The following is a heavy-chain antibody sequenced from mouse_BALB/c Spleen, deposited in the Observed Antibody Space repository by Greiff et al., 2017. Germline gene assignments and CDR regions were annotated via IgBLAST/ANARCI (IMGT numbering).Heavy chain of an antibody. CDR1: GFTFSSYA. CDR3: ARGVRSRCGYLDY. V-gene: IGHV5-6-5*01. J-gene: IGHJ2*01. D-gene: IGHD1-1*01. Sequence: DVMLVESGGGLVKPGGSLKLSCAASGFTFSSYAMSWVRQTPEKRLEWVASISSGGSTYYPDSVKGRFTISRDNAGNILYLQMSSLRSEDTAMYYWARGVRSRCGYLDYWGQGTTLTVSS. CDR2: ISSGGST.